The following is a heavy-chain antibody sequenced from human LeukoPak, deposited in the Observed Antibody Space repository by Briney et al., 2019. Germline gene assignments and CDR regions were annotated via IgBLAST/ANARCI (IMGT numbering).Heavy chain of an antibody. CDR3: AKQAGWGGYFSFLPFDF. V-gene: IGHV3-23*01. J-gene: IGHJ4*02. Sequence: GGSLRLSCAASRFTFSYYGLSWVRQAPGKGLEWVSGFGHNGGITYADSVKGRFTISRDNSKNTLYLQMNSLRAEDTAVYFCAKQAGWGGYFSFLPFDFWGRGTLVTVSS. D-gene: IGHD3-3*01. CDR2: FGHNGGIT. CDR1: RFTFSYYG.